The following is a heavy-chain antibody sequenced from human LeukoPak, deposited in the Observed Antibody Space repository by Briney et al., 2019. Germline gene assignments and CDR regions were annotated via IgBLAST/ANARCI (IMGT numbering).Heavy chain of an antibody. CDR2: IIPIFGIA. Sequence: GASVKVSCKASGGTFSSYAISWVRQAPGQGLEWMGRIIPIFGIANYAQKFQGRVTFTADKSTSTAYMELSSLRSEDTAVYYCARVSGIAAAGWFDPWGQGTLVTVSS. V-gene: IGHV1-69*04. J-gene: IGHJ5*02. CDR3: ARVSGIAAAGWFDP. D-gene: IGHD6-13*01. CDR1: GGTFSSYA.